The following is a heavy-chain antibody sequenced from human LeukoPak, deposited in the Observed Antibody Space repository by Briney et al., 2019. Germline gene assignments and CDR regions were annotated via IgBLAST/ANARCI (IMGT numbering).Heavy chain of an antibody. V-gene: IGHV4-4*07. CDR3: AREGYCSSTSCQSYYYYGMDV. Sequence: SETLSLTCTVSGGSISSYYWSWIRQPAGKGLEWIGRIYTSGGTNYNPSLKNRVTMSVDTSKNQFSLKLSSVTAADTAVYYCAREGYCSSTSCQSYYYYGMDVWGQGTTVTVSS. CDR1: GGSISSYY. J-gene: IGHJ6*02. CDR2: IYTSGGT. D-gene: IGHD2-2*01.